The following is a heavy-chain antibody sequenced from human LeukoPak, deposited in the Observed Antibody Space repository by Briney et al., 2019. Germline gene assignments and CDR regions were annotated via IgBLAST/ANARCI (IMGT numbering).Heavy chain of an antibody. CDR2: ISWNSGSI. V-gene: IGHV3-9*01. CDR3: AKDLKDSSGSSFDY. D-gene: IGHD3-22*01. CDR1: GFTFDDYA. Sequence: GGSLRLSCAASGFTFDDYAVHWVRQAPGKGLEWVSGISWNSGSIGYADSVKGRFTISRDNTKNSLYLQMNSLRAEDTALYYCAKDLKDSSGSSFDYWGQGTLVTVSS. J-gene: IGHJ4*02.